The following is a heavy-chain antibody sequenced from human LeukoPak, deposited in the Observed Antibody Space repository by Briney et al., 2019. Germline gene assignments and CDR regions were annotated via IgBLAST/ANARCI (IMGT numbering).Heavy chain of an antibody. Sequence: PSETLSLTCTVSGGSISSGGYYWSWIRQPPGKGLEWIGYIYHSGSTYYNPSLKSRVTISVDTSKNQFSLKLSSVTAADTAVYYCARDKRQGQWLDTLDYWGQGTLVTVSS. CDR2: IYHSGST. CDR3: ARDKRQGQWLDTLDY. D-gene: IGHD6-19*01. CDR1: GGSISSGGYY. V-gene: IGHV4-30-2*01. J-gene: IGHJ4*02.